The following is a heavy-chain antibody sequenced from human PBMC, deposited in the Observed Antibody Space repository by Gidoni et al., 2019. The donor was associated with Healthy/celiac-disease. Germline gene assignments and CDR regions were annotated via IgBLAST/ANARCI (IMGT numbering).Heavy chain of an antibody. CDR1: SNAW. J-gene: IGHJ5*02. D-gene: IGHD3-10*01. Sequence: SNAWMNWVRQAPGKGLEWVGRIKSTTDGGTTDYAAPGKGRFTISRDDSKNTLYLQMNSLKTEDTDVYYCTTTPYRIGTPWGQGTLVTVSS. CDR2: IKSTTDGGTT. V-gene: IGHV3-15*07. CDR3: TTTPYRIGTP.